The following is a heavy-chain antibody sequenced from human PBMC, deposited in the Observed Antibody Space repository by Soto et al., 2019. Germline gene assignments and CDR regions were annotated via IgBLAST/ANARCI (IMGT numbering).Heavy chain of an antibody. J-gene: IGHJ5*02. D-gene: IGHD2-2*01. CDR3: ARYQLPNNWFDP. V-gene: IGHV4-31*03. CDR1: GGSISSGGYY. CDR2: IYYSGST. Sequence: PSETLSLTCTVSGGSISSGGYYWSWIRQHPGKGLEWIGYIYYSGSTYYNPSLKSRVTISVDTSKNQFSLKLSSVTAADTAVYYCARYQLPNNWFDPWGQGTLVTVSS.